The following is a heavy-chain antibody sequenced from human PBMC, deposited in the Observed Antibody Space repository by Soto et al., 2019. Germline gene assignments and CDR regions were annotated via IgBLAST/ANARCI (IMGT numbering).Heavy chain of an antibody. Sequence: QGQLQESGPGLVKPSGTLSLTCAVSAVSISSGSFWGWVRQPPGKGLEWIGDIHHSGSTNYNPSLKSRVTIAVDTSKNHFSLKLNSVTAADTAVYYCARSAGWYAVHSWGQGILVIVSS. V-gene: IGHV4-4*02. CDR2: IHHSGST. D-gene: IGHD6-19*01. J-gene: IGHJ4*02. CDR3: ARSAGWYAVHS. CDR1: AVSISSGSF.